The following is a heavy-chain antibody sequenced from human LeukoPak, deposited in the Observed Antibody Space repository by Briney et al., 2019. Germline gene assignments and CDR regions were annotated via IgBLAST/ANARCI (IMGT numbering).Heavy chain of an antibody. D-gene: IGHD3/OR15-3a*01. CDR1: GFTFSSYS. CDR2: IKSDGSDT. V-gene: IGHV3-74*01. Sequence: GGSLRLSCAASGFTFSSYSIKWVRQAPGKGLEWVSRIKSDGSDTSYANSVKGRFTISRDNAKNTLYLQMNSLRAEDTAVYYCARGSWTGVEYWGQGALVTVSS. J-gene: IGHJ4*02. CDR3: ARGSWTGVEY.